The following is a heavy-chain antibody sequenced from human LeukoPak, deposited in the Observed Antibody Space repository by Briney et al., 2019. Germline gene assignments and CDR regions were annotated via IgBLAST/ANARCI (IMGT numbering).Heavy chain of an antibody. CDR3: ARHANYDRSARPLDY. J-gene: IGHJ4*02. V-gene: IGHV4-59*08. CDR1: GGSISSYY. D-gene: IGHD3-22*01. CDR2: IYYSGIT. Sequence: SETLSLTCAVSGGSISSYYWSWFRQPPGKGLDWIGYIYYSGITDYNPSLKSRVTISVDTSRNQFSLRLSSVTAADTAVYYCARHANYDRSARPLDYWGQGTLVTVSS.